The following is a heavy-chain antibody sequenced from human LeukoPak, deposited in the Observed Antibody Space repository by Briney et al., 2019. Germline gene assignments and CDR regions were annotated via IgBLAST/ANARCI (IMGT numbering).Heavy chain of an antibody. Sequence: GGSLRLSCAASGFTFSNMYMTWVGQAPGKGLEWVSLIYGDGRTSYSDSVKGRFTISRDNSKNTLYLQMNSLRAEDTAVYYCAKDSTRERYFDYWGQGTLVTVSS. CDR3: AKDSTRERYFDY. CDR1: GFTFSNMY. CDR2: IYGDGRT. D-gene: IGHD1-1*01. V-gene: IGHV3-53*01. J-gene: IGHJ4*02.